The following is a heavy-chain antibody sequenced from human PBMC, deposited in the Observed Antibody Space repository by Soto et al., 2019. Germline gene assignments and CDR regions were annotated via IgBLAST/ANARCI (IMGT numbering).Heavy chain of an antibody. CDR1: GGSISSGGYS. Sequence: SETLSLTCAVSGGSISSGGYSWSWIRQPPGKGLEWIGYIYHSGSTYYNPSLKSRVTISVDRSKNQFSLKLSSVTAADTAVYYCARSNGDPAMAFDYWGQGTLVTVSS. J-gene: IGHJ4*02. CDR3: ARSNGDPAMAFDY. V-gene: IGHV4-30-2*01. CDR2: IYHSGST. D-gene: IGHD5-18*01.